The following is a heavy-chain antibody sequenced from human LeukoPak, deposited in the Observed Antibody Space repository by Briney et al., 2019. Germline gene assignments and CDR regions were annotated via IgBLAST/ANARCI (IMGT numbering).Heavy chain of an antibody. CDR1: GGSISSHY. J-gene: IGHJ3*02. V-gene: IGHV4-59*11. D-gene: IGHD1-1*01. CDR2: ISYIGST. CDR3: AGDQLALNAFDI. Sequence: SETLSLTCTVSGGSISSHYRSWIRQPPGKGLEWIGYISYIGSTNYSPSLKSRVTISVDTSKNQFSLRLSSVTAADTAIYYCAGDQLALNAFDIWGQGTMVTVSS.